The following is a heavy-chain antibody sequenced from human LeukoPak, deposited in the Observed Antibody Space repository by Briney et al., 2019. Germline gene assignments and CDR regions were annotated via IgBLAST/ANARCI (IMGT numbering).Heavy chain of an antibody. D-gene: IGHD5-12*01. CDR2: IYYSGST. CDR3: ARGVGSPAFDY. V-gene: IGHV4-30-4*01. CDR1: GGSISSGDYY. Sequence: SETLSLTCTVSGGSISSGDYYWGWLRQPPGRGLEWIGYIYYSGSTYYNPSLKSRVTISVDTSKNQFSLKLSSVTAADTAVYYCARGVGSPAFDYWGQGTLVTVSS. J-gene: IGHJ4*02.